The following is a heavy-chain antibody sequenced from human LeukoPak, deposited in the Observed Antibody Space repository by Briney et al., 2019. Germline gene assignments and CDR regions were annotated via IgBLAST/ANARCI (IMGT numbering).Heavy chain of an antibody. CDR1: GGSLSSGSCY. J-gene: IGHJ4*03. CDR2: IYYSGST. V-gene: IGHV4-31*03. CDR3: ARYYFGSGSYFDY. Sequence: PSETLSLTCTVSGGSLSSGSCYWSWIRQHPGKGLECIGYIYYSGSTYYNPSLKSRVTISVDTSKKQFSLKLSSVAAADTAVYYCARYYFGSGSYFDYWGQGTLVTVSS. D-gene: IGHD3-10*01.